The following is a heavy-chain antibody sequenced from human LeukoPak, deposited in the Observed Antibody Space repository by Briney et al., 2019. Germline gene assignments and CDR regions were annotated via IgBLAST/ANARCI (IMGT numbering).Heavy chain of an antibody. CDR2: ISGSGGST. CDR3: AKVVGYYYDSSGYYYFDY. CDR1: GFTFSRSW. V-gene: IGHV3-23*01. J-gene: IGHJ4*02. Sequence: SGGSLRLSCVASGFTFSRSWIHWVRQAPGKGLEWVSAISGSGGSTYYADSVKGRFTISRDNSRNTLYLQMNSLRAEDTAVYYCAKVVGYYYDSSGYYYFDYWGQGTLVTVSS. D-gene: IGHD3-22*01.